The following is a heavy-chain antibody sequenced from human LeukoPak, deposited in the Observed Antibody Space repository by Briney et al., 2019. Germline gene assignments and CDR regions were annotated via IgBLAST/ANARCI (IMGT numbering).Heavy chain of an antibody. J-gene: IGHJ4*02. CDR1: GGSVSSGSYY. Sequence: KTSETLSLTRTVSGGSVSSGSYYWSWIRQPPGKGLEWIGYIYYSGSTNYNPSLKSRVTISVDTSKNQFSLKLSSVTAADTAVYYCARDSDTAMAYFDYWGQGTLVTVSS. CDR2: IYYSGST. V-gene: IGHV4-61*01. CDR3: ARDSDTAMAYFDY. D-gene: IGHD5-18*01.